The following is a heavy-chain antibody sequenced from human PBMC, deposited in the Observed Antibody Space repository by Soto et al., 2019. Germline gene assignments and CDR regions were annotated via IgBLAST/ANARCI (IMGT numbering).Heavy chain of an antibody. Sequence: QVQLQESGPGLVKPSQTLSLTCTVSGGSISSGGYYWSWIRQHPGKGLEWIGYIYYSGSTYYNPSFKSRVTISVDTSKNQFSLKLSSVTAADKAVYYCARGGDYGDYGGYFDYWGQGTLVTVSS. V-gene: IGHV4-31*03. CDR2: IYYSGST. CDR3: ARGGDYGDYGGYFDY. D-gene: IGHD4-17*01. J-gene: IGHJ4*02. CDR1: GGSISSGGYY.